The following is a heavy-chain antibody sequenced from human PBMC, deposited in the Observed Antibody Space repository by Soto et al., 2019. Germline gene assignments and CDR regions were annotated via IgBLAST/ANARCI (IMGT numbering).Heavy chain of an antibody. Sequence: QVQLVKSGAEVKKPGASVKVSCKASGYSFTDYHIHWVRQAPGQGLEWLGRINPKSGGTSTAQKFQGWVTMTTDTSISTASKELTRLTSDDTDIYYCARGDSTDCSNGVCSFFYNHDMDVCGQGTTVTVSS. CDR3: ARGDSTDCSNGVCSFFYNHDMDV. CDR1: GYSFTDYH. J-gene: IGHJ6*02. CDR2: INPKSGGT. D-gene: IGHD2-8*01. V-gene: IGHV1-2*04.